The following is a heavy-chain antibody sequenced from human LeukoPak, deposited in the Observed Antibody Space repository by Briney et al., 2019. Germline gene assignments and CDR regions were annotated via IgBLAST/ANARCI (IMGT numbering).Heavy chain of an antibody. D-gene: IGHD1-1*01. CDR3: ARVRTVQLDAGPPELDGPYFDY. CDR2: IIPIFGTA. Sequence: SVKVSCKASGGTFSSYAISWVRQAPGQGLEWMGGIIPIFGTANYAQKFQGRVTITADESTSTAYMELSSLRSEDTAVYYCARVRTVQLDAGPPELDGPYFDYWGQGALVTVSS. J-gene: IGHJ4*02. V-gene: IGHV1-69*13. CDR1: GGTFSSYA.